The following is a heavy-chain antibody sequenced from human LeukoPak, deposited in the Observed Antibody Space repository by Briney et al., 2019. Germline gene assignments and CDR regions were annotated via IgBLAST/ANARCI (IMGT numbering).Heavy chain of an antibody. J-gene: IGHJ4*02. V-gene: IGHV3-30*03. CDR2: ISYDGSVK. D-gene: IGHD1-26*01. CDR3: ARDRSGSYSRDY. Sequence: PGGSLRLSCAASGFTFRSYGMHWVREVPGKGQEWVAIISYDGSVKYYADSVKGRFTISRDSFNDTLYLQMNSLRPDDSAVYYCARDRSGSYSRDYWGQGTLVTVSS. CDR1: GFTFRSYG.